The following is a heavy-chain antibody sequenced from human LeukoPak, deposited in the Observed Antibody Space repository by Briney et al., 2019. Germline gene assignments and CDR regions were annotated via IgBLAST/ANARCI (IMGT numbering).Heavy chain of an antibody. V-gene: IGHV4-39*01. CDR1: GGSISSSSYY. CDR3: ARPLFQLVGTVDGYYMDV. D-gene: IGHD6-13*01. Sequence: PSETLSLTCTVSGGSISSSSYYWGWIRQPPGKGLEWIGSIYYSGSTYYNPSLKSRVTISVDTSKNQFSLKLSSVTAADTAVYYCARPLFQLVGTVDGYYMDVWGKGTTVTVSS. CDR2: IYYSGST. J-gene: IGHJ6*03.